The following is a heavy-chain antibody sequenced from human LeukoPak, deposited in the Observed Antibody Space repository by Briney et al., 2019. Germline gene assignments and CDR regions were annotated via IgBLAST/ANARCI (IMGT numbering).Heavy chain of an antibody. CDR3: AIAMVRGVIQYYFDY. Sequence: GASVKVSCKASGGTFSSYAISWVRQAPGQGLEWMGGIIPIFGTANYAQKFQGRVTITADESTSTAYMELSSLRSEDTAVYYCAIAMVRGVIQYYFDYRGQGTLVTVSS. CDR1: GGTFSSYA. V-gene: IGHV1-69*01. J-gene: IGHJ4*02. CDR2: IIPIFGTA. D-gene: IGHD3-10*01.